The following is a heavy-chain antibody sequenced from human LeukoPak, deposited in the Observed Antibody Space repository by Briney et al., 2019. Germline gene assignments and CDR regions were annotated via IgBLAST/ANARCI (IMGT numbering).Heavy chain of an antibody. CDR2: ISYDGSNK. CDR1: GFTFSSYA. J-gene: IGHJ6*04. D-gene: IGHD2-15*01. V-gene: IGHV3-30*01. Sequence: PGRSLRLSCAASGFTFSSYAMHWVRQAPGKGLEWVAVISYDGSNKYYADSVKGRFTISRDNSKNTLYVQMNSLRAEDTAVYYCARGAWKGYCSGGSCHALLNLDVWGKGTTVTVSS. CDR3: ARGAWKGYCSGGSCHALLNLDV.